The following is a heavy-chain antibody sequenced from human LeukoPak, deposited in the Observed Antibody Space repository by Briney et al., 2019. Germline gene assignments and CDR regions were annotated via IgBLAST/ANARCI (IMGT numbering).Heavy chain of an antibody. V-gene: IGHV3-30*18. D-gene: IGHD5-18*01. CDR2: ISYDGSNK. CDR3: AKVAYSYGLYFYLDY. J-gene: IGHJ4*02. Sequence: GGSLRLSCAASGFTFSSYGMHWVRQAPGKGLEWVAVISYDGSNKYYADSVKGRFTISRDNSKNTLYLQMNSLRAEDTAVYYCAKVAYSYGLYFYLDYWGQGTLVTVSS. CDR1: GFTFSSYG.